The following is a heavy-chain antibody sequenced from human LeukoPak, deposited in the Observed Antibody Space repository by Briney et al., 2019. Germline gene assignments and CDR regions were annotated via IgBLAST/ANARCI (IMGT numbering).Heavy chain of an antibody. CDR2: ISYDGSNK. V-gene: IGHV3-30*03. D-gene: IGHD6-19*01. J-gene: IGHJ4*02. Sequence: GGSLRLSCAASGFTFSNYGMHWVRQAPGKGLEWVSFISYDGSNKYYADSVKGRFTISRDNSKNTLYLQMNSLRAEDTAVYYCARGRYSSGWYKPFDYWGQGTLVTVSS. CDR1: GFTFSNYG. CDR3: ARGRYSSGWYKPFDY.